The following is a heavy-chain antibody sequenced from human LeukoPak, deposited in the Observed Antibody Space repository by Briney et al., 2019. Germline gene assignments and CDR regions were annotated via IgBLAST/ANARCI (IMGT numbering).Heavy chain of an antibody. D-gene: IGHD5-12*01. CDR3: ARGGKWLRLGYYYYYMDV. CDR1: GFTFSSYA. V-gene: IGHV3-23*01. Sequence: PGGSLRLSCAASGFTFSSYAMSWVRQAPGKGLEWVSAISGSGGSTYYADSVKGRFTISRDNSKNTLYLQMNSLRAEDTAVYYCARGGKWLRLGYYYYYMDVWGKGTTVTVSS. CDR2: ISGSGGST. J-gene: IGHJ6*03.